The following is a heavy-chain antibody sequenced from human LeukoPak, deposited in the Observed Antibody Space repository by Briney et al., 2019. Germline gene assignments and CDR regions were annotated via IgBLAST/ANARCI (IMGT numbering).Heavy chain of an antibody. Sequence: SETLSLTCAVYGGSFSGYYWSWIRQPPGKGLEWIGEINHSGSTNYNPSLKSRVTISLDTSKNELSLKLSSVTAADTAVYYCAMTTVVTLPTLWGQGTLVTVSS. D-gene: IGHD4-23*01. J-gene: IGHJ4*02. CDR3: AMTTVVTLPTL. V-gene: IGHV4-34*01. CDR2: INHSGST. CDR1: GGSFSGYY.